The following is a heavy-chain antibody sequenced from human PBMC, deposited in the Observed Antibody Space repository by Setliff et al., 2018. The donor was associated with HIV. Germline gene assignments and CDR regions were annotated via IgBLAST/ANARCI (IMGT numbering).Heavy chain of an antibody. CDR1: GYTFTTYG. D-gene: IGHD6-19*01. CDR2: ISPNFGHT. CDR3: ARLGSGWSDSYYYAMDI. Sequence: ASVKVSCKASGYTFTTYGISWVRQAPGHGLEWMGWISPNFGHTNYAQNFLGRVTITIDTSTSRAYMELRSLRSDDTAMYFCARLGSGWSDSYYYAMDIWGQGTTVT. J-gene: IGHJ6*02. V-gene: IGHV1-18*01.